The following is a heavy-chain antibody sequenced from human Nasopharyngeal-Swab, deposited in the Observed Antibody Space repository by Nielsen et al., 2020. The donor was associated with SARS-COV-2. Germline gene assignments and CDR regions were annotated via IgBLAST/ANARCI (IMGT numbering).Heavy chain of an antibody. D-gene: IGHD6-13*01. V-gene: IGHV5-10-1*01. CDR3: ARFCIATSCYYGMDV. Sequence: VRQMPGKGLEWMGRIDPSDSYTNYSPSFQGHVTISADKSISTAYLQWCSLKASDTAMYYCARFCIATSCYYGMDVWGQGTTVTVSS. J-gene: IGHJ6*02. CDR2: IDPSDSYT.